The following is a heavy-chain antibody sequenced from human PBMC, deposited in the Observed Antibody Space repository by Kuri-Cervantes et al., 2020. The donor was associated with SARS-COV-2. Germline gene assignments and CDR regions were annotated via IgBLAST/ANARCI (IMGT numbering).Heavy chain of an antibody. J-gene: IGHJ4*02. CDR3: ARDADDSSGYDYFDY. CDR2: ISYDGSNK. Sequence: GESLKISCAASGFTFSIYGMHWVRQAPGKGLEWVAVISYDGSNKYYADSVKGRFTISRDNSKNTLYLQMNSLRAEDTAVYYCARDADDSSGYDYFDYWGQGTLVTVSS. D-gene: IGHD3-22*01. CDR1: GFTFSIYG. V-gene: IGHV3-30*03.